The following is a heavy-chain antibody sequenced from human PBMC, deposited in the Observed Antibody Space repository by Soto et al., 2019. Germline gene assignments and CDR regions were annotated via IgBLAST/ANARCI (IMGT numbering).Heavy chain of an antibody. J-gene: IGHJ6*02. CDR1: GYTFTSYY. CDR2: INPSGSST. CDR3: ARGPGGHLHYDYYGMDV. Sequence: ASVKVSCKASGYTFTSYYMHWVRQAPGQGLEWMGIINPSGSSTSYAQKFQGRVTMTRDTSTSTVSMDLSRLRSEDTAVYYCARGPGGHLHYDYYGMDVWGQGTTVTVSS. V-gene: IGHV1-46*01. D-gene: IGHD3-10*01.